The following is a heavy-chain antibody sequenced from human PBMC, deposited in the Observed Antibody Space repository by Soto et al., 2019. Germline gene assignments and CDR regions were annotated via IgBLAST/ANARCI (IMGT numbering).Heavy chain of an antibody. CDR1: GGTFSRYA. J-gene: IGHJ6*02. Sequence: ASVKVSCKTSGGTFSRYAISWVRQAPGQGLEWMGGIIPIVGPANYAQKFQGRVTMTRDTSISTAYMELSRLRSDDTAVYYCARVGEYQLLFAYYGMDVWGQGTTVTVSS. CDR2: IIPIVGPA. V-gene: IGHV1-69*05. D-gene: IGHD2-2*01. CDR3: ARVGEYQLLFAYYGMDV.